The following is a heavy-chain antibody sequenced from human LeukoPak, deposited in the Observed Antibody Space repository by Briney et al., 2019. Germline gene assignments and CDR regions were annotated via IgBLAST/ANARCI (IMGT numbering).Heavy chain of an antibody. CDR1: GGSISSYY. D-gene: IGHD3-10*01. J-gene: IGHJ4*02. CDR2: IYYSGST. V-gene: IGHV4-59*01. CDR3: ARVGARAVVDY. Sequence: SETLSLTCTVSGGSISSYYWSWIRQPPGKGLEWIGYIYYSGSTNYNPSLKSRVTISVDTSKNQFSLKMSSVTAADTGVYYCARVGARAVVDYWGQGTLVTVSS.